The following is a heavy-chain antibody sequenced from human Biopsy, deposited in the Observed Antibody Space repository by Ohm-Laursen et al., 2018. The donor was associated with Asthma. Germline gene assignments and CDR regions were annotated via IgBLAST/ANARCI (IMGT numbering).Heavy chain of an antibody. J-gene: IGHJ4*02. CDR3: ARKAGSCISRTCYSLDF. CDR1: GGTFNTYV. V-gene: IGHV1-69*01. D-gene: IGHD2-2*01. CDR2: INSVFGTT. Sequence: SSVKVSCKPLGGTFNTYVIGWVRQAPGQGLEWMGGINSVFGTTTYPQKFQDRVTVTADDSTSTVYMELSSLRSEDTAVYYCARKAGSCISRTCYSLDFWGQGTLVTVSS.